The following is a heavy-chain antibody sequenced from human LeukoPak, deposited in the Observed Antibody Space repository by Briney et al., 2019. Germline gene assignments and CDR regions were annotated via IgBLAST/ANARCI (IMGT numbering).Heavy chain of an antibody. Sequence: PGGSLRLSCAASGFTFSSYSMNWVRQAPGKGLEWVSSINRSGSYIYYADSVKGRFTISRDNAKNSLYLQMNSLRAEDTAVYYCARASGSYWTGPEYYFDYGGQGTLVTVSS. D-gene: IGHD3-10*01. CDR3: ARASGSYWTGPEYYFDY. CDR1: GFTFSSYS. V-gene: IGHV3-21*01. CDR2: INRSGSYI. J-gene: IGHJ4*02.